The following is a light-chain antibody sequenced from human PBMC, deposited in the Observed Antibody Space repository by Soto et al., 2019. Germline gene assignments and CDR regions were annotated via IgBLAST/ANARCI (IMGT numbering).Light chain of an antibody. J-gene: IGKJ5*01. CDR2: GAS. CDR1: QSVSNNY. Sequence: EIVLTQSPGTLSLSPGERATLSCRASQSVSNNYLAWYQQKPGQAPRLLIYGASNRATGIPDRFRGSKSGTDFTLTIRGLEPEDAALYYRQQYGSSPITFGQGTRLEIK. CDR3: QQYGSSPIT. V-gene: IGKV3-20*01.